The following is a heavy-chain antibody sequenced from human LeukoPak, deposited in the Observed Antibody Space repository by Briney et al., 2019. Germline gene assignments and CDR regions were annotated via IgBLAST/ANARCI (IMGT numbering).Heavy chain of an antibody. CDR2: IYLGDSDV. CDR1: GYSFTNSW. D-gene: IGHD1-26*01. J-gene: IGHJ4*02. V-gene: IGHV5-51*01. Sequence: GESLKIPCKGSGYSFTNSWIGWVRQMPGKGLEWMGIIYLGDSDVRYSPSFQGQVTISADKSISSAYLQWSSLKVSDTAMYYCARHGGRYSHSIDSWGQGTLVTVSS. CDR3: ARHGGRYSHSIDS.